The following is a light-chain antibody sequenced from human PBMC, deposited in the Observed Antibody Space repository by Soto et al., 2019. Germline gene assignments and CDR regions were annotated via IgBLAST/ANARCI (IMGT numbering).Light chain of an antibody. CDR2: GAS. CDR1: QSVIDN. V-gene: IGKV3D-15*01. Sequence: EIVMTQSPATLSVSPGERATLSCRASQSVIDNLAWYQQKPAQAPRLLLYGASTRATGIAARFSGSGSGTDFPLTISRLQSEDFAVYYCQQYNDWPLTFGGGTKVEIK. CDR3: QQYNDWPLT. J-gene: IGKJ4*01.